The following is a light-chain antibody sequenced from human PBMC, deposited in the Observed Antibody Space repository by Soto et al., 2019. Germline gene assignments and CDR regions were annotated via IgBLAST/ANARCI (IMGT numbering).Light chain of an antibody. Sequence: EIVLIQSPATMSLSPGERATLSCRARQSVSSNLPCYQQNPGQAPRLLIFDASKRATGIPVRFSGSGSGTDFTLTISSLEPEDFTVYYCQQHSDWPLTFGGGTRVEIK. CDR1: QSVSSN. J-gene: IGKJ4*01. V-gene: IGKV3-11*01. CDR2: DAS. CDR3: QQHSDWPLT.